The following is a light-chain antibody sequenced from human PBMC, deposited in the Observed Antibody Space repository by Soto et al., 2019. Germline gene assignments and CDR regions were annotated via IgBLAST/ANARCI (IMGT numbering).Light chain of an antibody. V-gene: IGKV3-20*01. CDR3: QQYANSPLT. Sequence: EIVLTQSPGTLSLSPGERATLSCRASQSVTSNYLAWYQQKPGQAPRVVIYGASRRATGIPDRFSGSGSGTDFTLTISRLEPEDVAVYYCQQYANSPLTFGGGTTVEIK. CDR2: GAS. CDR1: QSVTSNY. J-gene: IGKJ4*01.